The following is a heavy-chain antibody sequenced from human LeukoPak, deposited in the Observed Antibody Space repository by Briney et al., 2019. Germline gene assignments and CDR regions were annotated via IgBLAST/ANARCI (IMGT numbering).Heavy chain of an antibody. CDR2: VYYSGST. J-gene: IGHJ2*01. CDR3: LRAPRGSSWYPSWYFDL. D-gene: IGHD6-13*01. CDR1: GASISSSSYY. V-gene: IGHV4-39*07. Sequence: SETLSLTCTGSGASISSSSYYWGWIRQAPGKGLEWIGSVYYSGSTSYNPSLKSRASISIDTSNNQFSLNLTSVSAADTAVYYCLRAPRGSSWYPSWYFDLWGRGALVVVSS.